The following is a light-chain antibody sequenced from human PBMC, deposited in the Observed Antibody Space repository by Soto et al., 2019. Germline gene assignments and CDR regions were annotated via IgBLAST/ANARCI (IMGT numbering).Light chain of an antibody. Sequence: EIVLTQSPGTLSLSPGERATLSCRASQSVSSSYLAWYQQKPGQAPRLLIYAASSRATGIPDRSSGSGSGTDFTLTISRLEPEDFAVYYCQQCGSSPITFGQGTRLEIK. CDR2: AAS. V-gene: IGKV3-20*01. CDR1: QSVSSSY. J-gene: IGKJ5*01. CDR3: QQCGSSPIT.